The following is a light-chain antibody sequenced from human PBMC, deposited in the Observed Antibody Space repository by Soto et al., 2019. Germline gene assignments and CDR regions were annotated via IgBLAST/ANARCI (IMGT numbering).Light chain of an antibody. CDR1: QGIRNF. Sequence: DIQMTQSPTSLSASVGDRVTITCRASQGIRNFVAWYQQKPGKAPKLLIYAASTLQSGVPSRFSGSGSGTDFPLTISRLQPEDVATYSCQKYSSVPVFGPGTKVEIK. CDR2: AAS. CDR3: QKYSSVPV. V-gene: IGKV1-27*01. J-gene: IGKJ3*01.